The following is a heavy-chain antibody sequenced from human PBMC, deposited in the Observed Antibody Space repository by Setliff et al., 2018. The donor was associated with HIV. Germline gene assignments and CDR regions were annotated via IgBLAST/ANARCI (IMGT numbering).Heavy chain of an antibody. CDR1: GGTFSSYA. J-gene: IGHJ4*02. Sequence: ASAKVSCKASGGTFSSYAISWVRQAPGQGLEWMGGIIPIIGITNQAQKFQGRVTITADESTTTAYMELSSLRSEDTAVFYCARGGSGYYDFWSGSSAFEYWGQGTLVTVSS. D-gene: IGHD3-3*01. V-gene: IGHV1-69*10. CDR3: ARGGSGYYDFWSGSSAFEY. CDR2: IIPIIGIT.